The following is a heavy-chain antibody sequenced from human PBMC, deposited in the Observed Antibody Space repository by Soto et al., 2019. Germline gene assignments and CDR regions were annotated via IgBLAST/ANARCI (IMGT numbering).Heavy chain of an antibody. CDR1: GFTFSSYA. CDR2: ISGSGGST. D-gene: IGHD3-3*01. V-gene: IGHV3-23*01. Sequence: GGSLRLSCAASGFTFSSYAMSWVRQAPGKGLEWVSAISGSGGSTYYADSVKGRFTISRDNSKNTLYLQMNSLRAEDTAVYYCAKGPYDFWSGYPYYFDYWGQGTLVTVSS. CDR3: AKGPYDFWSGYPYYFDY. J-gene: IGHJ4*02.